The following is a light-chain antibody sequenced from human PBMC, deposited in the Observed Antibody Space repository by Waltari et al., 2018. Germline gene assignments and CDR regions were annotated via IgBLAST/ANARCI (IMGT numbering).Light chain of an antibody. CDR3: QSFDSSLGGSV. J-gene: IGLJ1*01. CDR2: ENS. V-gene: IGLV1-40*01. Sequence: QSVLTQPPSVSGAPGQRVTISCTGRSSNTGAGYDVPWYQHLPGIAPKLLIKENSNRPSGVPDRFSGSKSGTSASLAITGLQAEDEADYYCQSFDSSLGGSVFGTGTKVSVL. CDR1: SSNTGAGYD.